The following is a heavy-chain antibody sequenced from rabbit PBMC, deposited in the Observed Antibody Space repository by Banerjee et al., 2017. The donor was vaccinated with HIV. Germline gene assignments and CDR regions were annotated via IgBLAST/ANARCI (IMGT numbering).Heavy chain of an antibody. CDR2: IETGSGST. J-gene: IGHJ4*01. Sequence: QEQLVESGGGLVQPEGSLTLTCTVSGFTISSSGYMCWVRQAPGKGLEWIGCIETGSGSTYYASWAKGRFTITKTSSTTMTLQMTSLTAADTATYFCARSAADVYDWVDLWGPGTLVTVS. CDR1: GFTISSSGY. V-gene: IGHV1S45*01. CDR3: ARSAADVYDWVDL. D-gene: IGHD6-1*01.